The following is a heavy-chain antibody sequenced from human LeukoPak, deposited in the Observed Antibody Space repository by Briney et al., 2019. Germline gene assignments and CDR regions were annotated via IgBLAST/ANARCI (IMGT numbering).Heavy chain of an antibody. CDR1: GFTFSSYA. D-gene: IGHD6-19*01. Sequence: PGGSLRLSYAASGFTFSSYAMSWVRQAPGKGLEWVSAISGSGGSTYYADSVKGRFTISRDNSKNTLYLQMNSLRAEDTAVYYCAKMVAVAGTYFDYWGQGTLVTVSS. CDR3: AKMVAVAGTYFDY. J-gene: IGHJ4*02. CDR2: ISGSGGST. V-gene: IGHV3-23*01.